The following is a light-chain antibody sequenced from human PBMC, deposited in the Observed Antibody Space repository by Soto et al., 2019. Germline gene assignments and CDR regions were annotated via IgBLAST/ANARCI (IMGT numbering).Light chain of an antibody. CDR3: CSYAGSSTV. CDR2: EGR. J-gene: IGLJ3*02. CDR1: SSDVGSYNL. V-gene: IGLV2-23*01. Sequence: QSALTQPASVSGSPGQSITISCTGTSSDVGSYNLVSWYQQHPGKAPKLMIYEGRKRPSGVSNRFSGSKSGNTASLTISGLQAEDEADYYCCSYAGSSTVFGGGTKLTVL.